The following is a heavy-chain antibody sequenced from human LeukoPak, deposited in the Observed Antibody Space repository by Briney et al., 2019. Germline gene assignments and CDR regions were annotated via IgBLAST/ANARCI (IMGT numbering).Heavy chain of an antibody. CDR1: GFTFSSYG. CDR3: ARDHGYSSSWLDY. D-gene: IGHD6-13*01. CDR2: IWYDGSNK. V-gene: IGHV3-33*01. Sequence: GGSLRLSCAASGFTFSSYGMHWVSQAPGKGLEWVAVIWYDGSNKYYADSVKGRFTISRDNSKNTLYLQMNSLRAEDTAVYYCARDHGYSSSWLDYWGQGTLVTVSS. J-gene: IGHJ4*02.